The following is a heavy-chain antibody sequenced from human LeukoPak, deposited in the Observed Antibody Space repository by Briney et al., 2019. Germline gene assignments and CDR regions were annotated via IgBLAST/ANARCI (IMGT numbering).Heavy chain of an antibody. V-gene: IGHV3-33*01. CDR2: IWYDGSNK. Sequence: GGSLRLSCAASGFTFSSYGMHRVRQAPGKGLEWVAVIWYDGSNKYYADSVKGRFTISRDNSKNTLYLQMNSLRAEDTAVYYCARSGLSGNWFDPWGQGTLVTVSS. D-gene: IGHD3-3*01. CDR1: GFTFSSYG. J-gene: IGHJ5*02. CDR3: ARSGLSGNWFDP.